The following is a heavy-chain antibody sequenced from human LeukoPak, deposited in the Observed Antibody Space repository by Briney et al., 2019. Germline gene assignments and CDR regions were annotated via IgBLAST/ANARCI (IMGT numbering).Heavy chain of an antibody. D-gene: IGHD5-24*01. CDR2: FSGSGGGT. V-gene: IGHV3-23*01. CDR3: AKRDGYTGGGFDY. J-gene: IGHJ4*02. Sequence: GGSLRLSCAASGFTVSSYGMTWVRQAPGKGLEWVSSFSGSGGGTYYADSVKGRFTISRDNSKNTLYLQMNSLRAEDTAVYYCAKRDGYTGGGFDYWGQGTLVTVSS. CDR1: GFTVSSYG.